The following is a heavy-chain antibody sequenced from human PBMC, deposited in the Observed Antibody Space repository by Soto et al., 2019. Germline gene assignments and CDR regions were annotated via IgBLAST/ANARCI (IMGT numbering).Heavy chain of an antibody. V-gene: IGHV3-23*01. CDR1: GFTFTNYA. CDR3: AKDAVSGDGIWLLDS. Sequence: GGSLRLSCAASGFTFTNYAMTWARQAPGKGLEWVSSLLRSGSTTYYADSVKGRFTISSDISANSLYLQMDSLRAEDTAVYYCAKDAVSGDGIWLLDSWGQGTVVTV. J-gene: IGHJ4*02. CDR2: LLRSGSTT. D-gene: IGHD4-17*01.